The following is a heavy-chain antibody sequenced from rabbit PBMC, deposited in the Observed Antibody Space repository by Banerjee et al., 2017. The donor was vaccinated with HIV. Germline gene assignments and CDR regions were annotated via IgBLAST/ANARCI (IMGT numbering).Heavy chain of an antibody. CDR1: GLSCSKPFL. V-gene: IGHV1S45*01. J-gene: IGHJ4*01. D-gene: IGHD4-1*01. CDR3: ARDLAGVIGWNFNL. CDR2: INTSSGNT. Sequence: QAPLEESGEALVKLDEFLTHTCTASGLSCSKPFLMCWVGQAPGKGLEWIACINTSSGNTVYASWVNGRFTMSSDNAQSTVDLQMNSLTAADTASYFCARDLAGVIGWNFNLWGPGTLVTVS.